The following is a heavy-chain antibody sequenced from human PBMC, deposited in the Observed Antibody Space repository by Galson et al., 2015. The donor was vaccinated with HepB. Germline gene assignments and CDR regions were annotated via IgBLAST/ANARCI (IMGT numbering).Heavy chain of an antibody. V-gene: IGHV4-4*07. J-gene: IGHJ4*02. CDR1: GGSINSFY. D-gene: IGHD6-19*01. Sequence: TLSLTCTVSGGSINSFYLSWIRQPAGKGLEWIGRIYTSGSTNYNPSLTSRVTMSIDTSKNQFSLNLSSVTAADTAVYYCARGPQIAVAGNFDHWGQGTLVTVSS. CDR2: IYTSGST. CDR3: ARGPQIAVAGNFDH.